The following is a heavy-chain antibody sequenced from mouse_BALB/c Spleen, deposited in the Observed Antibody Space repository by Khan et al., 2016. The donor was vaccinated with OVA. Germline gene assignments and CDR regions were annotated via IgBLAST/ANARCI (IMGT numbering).Heavy chain of an antibody. J-gene: IGHJ4*01. CDR1: GYSITSDYA. CDR2: ISYSGSN. D-gene: IGHD4-1*01. Sequence: EVQLVESGPGLVKPSQSLSLTCTVTGYSITSDYAWNWIRQFPGNKLEWMGYISYSGSNTYNPSLKSRISITRDTYKDPFFLQLKSVTSEDTATYYCASELGRYYALDYWGQGTSVTVSS. CDR3: ASELGRYYALDY. V-gene: IGHV3-2*02.